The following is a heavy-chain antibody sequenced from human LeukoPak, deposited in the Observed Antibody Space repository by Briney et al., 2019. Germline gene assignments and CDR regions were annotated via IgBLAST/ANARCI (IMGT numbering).Heavy chain of an antibody. CDR1: GFTFSSYS. CDR3: ATDYVWGSYRSDYFDY. J-gene: IGHJ4*02. V-gene: IGHV3-21*01. CDR2: ISGSSSYI. D-gene: IGHD3-16*02. Sequence: GGSLRLSCAASGFTFSSYSMNWVRQAPGKGLEWVSSISGSSSYIYYADSVKGRFTISRDNAKISLYLQMNSLRAEDTAVYYCATDYVWGSYRSDYFDYWGQGTLVTVSS.